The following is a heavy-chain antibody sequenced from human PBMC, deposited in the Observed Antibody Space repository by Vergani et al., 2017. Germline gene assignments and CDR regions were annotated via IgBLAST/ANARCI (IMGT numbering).Heavy chain of an antibody. V-gene: IGHV4-31*03. J-gene: IGHJ4*02. CDR1: GGSISSGGYY. D-gene: IGHD3-10*01. CDR3: ARGNYGSFLDY. CDR2: IYYSGST. Sequence: QVQLQQWGAGLLKPSETLSLTCTVSGGSISSGGYYWSWIRQHPGKGLEWIGYIYYSGSTYYNPSLKSRVTISVDTSKNQFSLKLSSVTAADTAVYYCARGNYGSFLDYWGQGTLVTVSS.